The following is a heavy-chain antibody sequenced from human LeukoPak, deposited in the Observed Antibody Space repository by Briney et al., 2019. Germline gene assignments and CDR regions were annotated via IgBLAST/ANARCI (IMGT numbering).Heavy chain of an antibody. CDR2: IYYSGST. CDR1: GGSISSSSYY. Sequence: PSETLSLTCTVSGGSISSSSYYWGWIRQPPGKGLEWIGSIYYSGSTYYNPSLKSRVTISVDTSKNQFSLKLSSVTAADTAVYYCASQDIVVVPAAIPSMAWGQGTLVTVSS. V-gene: IGHV4-39*01. CDR3: ASQDIVVVPAAIPSMA. J-gene: IGHJ4*02. D-gene: IGHD2-2*01.